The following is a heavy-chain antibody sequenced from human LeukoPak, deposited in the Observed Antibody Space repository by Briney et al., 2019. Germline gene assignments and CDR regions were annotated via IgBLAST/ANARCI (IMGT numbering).Heavy chain of an antibody. V-gene: IGHV3-23*01. CDR1: GFTFSSYA. CDR2: ITGSTGST. CDR3: ARDVQLWLRDGKGNFDY. D-gene: IGHD5-18*01. J-gene: IGHJ4*02. Sequence: GGSLRLSCAASGFTFSSYAMTWVRQPPGKGLEGVSSITGSTGSTYYADSVKGRFTISRDNSKNTLYLQMNSLRAEDTAVYYCARDVQLWLRDGKGNFDYWGQGTLVTVSS.